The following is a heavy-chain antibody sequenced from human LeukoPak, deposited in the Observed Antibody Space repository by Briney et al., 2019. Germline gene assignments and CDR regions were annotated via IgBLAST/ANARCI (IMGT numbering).Heavy chain of an antibody. CDR2: IYYSGST. CDR3: AREFLSDGWGAFDI. V-gene: IGHV4-39*07. CDR1: GGSISSSSYY. J-gene: IGHJ3*02. D-gene: IGHD1-26*01. Sequence: SETLSLTCTVSGGSISSSSYYWGWIRQPPGKGLEWIGSIYYSGSTYYNPSLKSRVTISVDTSKNQFSLKLSSVTAADTAVYYCAREFLSDGWGAFDIWGQGTMVTVSS.